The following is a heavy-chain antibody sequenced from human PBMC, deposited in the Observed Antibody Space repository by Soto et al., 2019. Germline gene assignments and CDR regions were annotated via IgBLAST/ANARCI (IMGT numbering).Heavy chain of an antibody. CDR2: VSASNGKT. CDR3: ARECLGVHASLFAFPRQGSLVIGSAGM. D-gene: IGHD3-16*02. Sequence: ASVKNSCKATGYIFTTYSITWVRQAPGQGLEWMGWVSASNGKTNYAQKIQDRVTMTTDTSTTTAYMELRSLRSDDTAVYYCARECLGVHASLFAFPRQGSLVIGSAGM. CDR1: GYIFTTYS. J-gene: IGHJ6*01. V-gene: IGHV1-18*04.